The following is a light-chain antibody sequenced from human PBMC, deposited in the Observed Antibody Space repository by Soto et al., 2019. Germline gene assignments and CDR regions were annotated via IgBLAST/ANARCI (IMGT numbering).Light chain of an antibody. J-gene: IGKJ2*01. V-gene: IGKV4-1*01. CDR3: QQYFSAPFT. CDR1: RTLLYSSNNKNY. Sequence: DTVMTQSPDSLAVSLGERATINCKSSRTLLYSSNNKNYVSWYQQKPGQPPKLLIYWASTRESGVPDRFSGSGSGTDFTLTSNSLQTEDVAVYYCQQYFSAPFTFGHGTKLEI. CDR2: WAS.